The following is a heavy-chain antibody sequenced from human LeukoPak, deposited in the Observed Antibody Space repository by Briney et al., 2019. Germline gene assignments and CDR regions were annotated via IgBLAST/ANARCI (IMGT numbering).Heavy chain of an antibody. CDR2: ISWNSGSI. CDR1: GFTFDDYA. V-gene: IGHV3-9*01. CDR3: AKVGAIAKGSHYFDY. Sequence: GRSLRLSCAASGFTFDDYAMHWVRQAPGKGLEWVSGISWNSGSIGYADSVKGRFTISRDNAKNSLYLQMNSLRAEDTALYYCAKVGAIAKGSHYFDYWGQGTMVTVSS. J-gene: IGHJ4*02.